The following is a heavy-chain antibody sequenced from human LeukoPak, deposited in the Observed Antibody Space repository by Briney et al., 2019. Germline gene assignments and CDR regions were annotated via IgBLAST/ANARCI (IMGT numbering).Heavy chain of an antibody. V-gene: IGHV4-59*01. D-gene: IGHD2-21*02. CDR3: AGRQHIVVVTATRGSFDM. CDR1: GGSISSYY. Sequence: PSETLSLTCTVSGGSISSYYWSWLQQPPGKGLEWIGYVFNSGRTNLNPSLRSRATISVDTSKNQFSLKLSSLTAADTAVYYCAGRQHIVVVTATRGSFDMWGQGTMVTVSS. J-gene: IGHJ3*02. CDR2: VFNSGRT.